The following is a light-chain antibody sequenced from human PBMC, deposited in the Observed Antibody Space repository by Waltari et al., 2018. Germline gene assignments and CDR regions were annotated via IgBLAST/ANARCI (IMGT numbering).Light chain of an antibody. CDR3: ALSMGSGIWV. CDR2: DTT. J-gene: IGLJ3*02. CDR1: SSSGPAAPS. Sequence: QPLVTQEPSLSVSPGGTVPLPCGLRSSSGPAAPSPSWFQQPPGQAPRTLTFDTTTRSSGVPDRFSGSILDNKAALTITGAQAEDECDYYCALSMGSGIWVFGGGTKLTVL. V-gene: IGLV8-61*01.